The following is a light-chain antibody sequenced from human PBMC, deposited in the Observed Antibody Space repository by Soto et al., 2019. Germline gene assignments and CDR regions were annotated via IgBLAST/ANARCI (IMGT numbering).Light chain of an antibody. J-gene: IGKJ3*01. CDR2: AAS. Sequence: DIQMTQSPSSLSASVGDRVTITCRASQSISSYLNWYQQKPGKAPKLLIYAASSLQSGVPSRFSGSGSGTDFTLNISSLQPEDFATYYCQQSYSTPSTFGPGTKVDIK. CDR1: QSISSY. CDR3: QQSYSTPST. V-gene: IGKV1-39*01.